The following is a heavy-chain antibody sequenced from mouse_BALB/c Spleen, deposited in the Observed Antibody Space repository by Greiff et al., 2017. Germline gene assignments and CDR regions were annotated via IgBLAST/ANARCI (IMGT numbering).Heavy chain of an antibody. CDR1: GFSLTGYG. V-gene: IGHV2-6-7*01. CDR2: IWGDGST. D-gene: IGHD1-1*01. CDR3: ARDGYYGSSAWFAY. Sequence: VQRVESGPGLVAPSQSLSITCTVSGFSLTGYGVNWVRQPPGKGLEWLGMIWGDGSTDYNSALKSRLSISKDNSKSQVFLKMNSLQTDDTARYYCARDGYYGSSAWFAYWGQGTLVTVSA. J-gene: IGHJ3*01.